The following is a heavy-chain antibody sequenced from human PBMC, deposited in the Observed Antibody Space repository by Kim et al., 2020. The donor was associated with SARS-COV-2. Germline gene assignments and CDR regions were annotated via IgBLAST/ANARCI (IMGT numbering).Heavy chain of an antibody. J-gene: IGHJ3*02. CDR1: GFTFGDYA. CDR2: ISWNSGSI. V-gene: IGHV3-9*01. D-gene: IGHD3-22*01. Sequence: GGSLRLSCAASGFTFGDYAMHWVRQAPGKGLEWVSGISWNSGSIGYADSVKGRFTISRDNAKNSLYLQMNSLRAEDTALYYCAKDMAYDSSDRLVGAFDIWGQGTMVTVSS. CDR3: AKDMAYDSSDRLVGAFDI.